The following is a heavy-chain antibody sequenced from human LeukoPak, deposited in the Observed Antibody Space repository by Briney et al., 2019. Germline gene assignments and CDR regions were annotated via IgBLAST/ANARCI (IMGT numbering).Heavy chain of an antibody. CDR1: GGSISSGDYY. V-gene: IGHV4-30-4*01. D-gene: IGHD6-13*01. Sequence: SQTLSLTCTVSGGSISSGDYYWSWIRQPPGKGLEWIGEINHSGSTNYNPSLKSRVTISVDTSKNQFSLKLSSVTAADTAVYYCARVLHSSSWYQYYYYYGMDVWGQGTTVTVSS. J-gene: IGHJ6*02. CDR2: INHSGST. CDR3: ARVLHSSSWYQYYYYYGMDV.